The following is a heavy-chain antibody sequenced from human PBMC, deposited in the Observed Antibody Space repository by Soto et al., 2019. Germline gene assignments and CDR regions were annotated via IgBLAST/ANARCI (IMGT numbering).Heavy chain of an antibody. V-gene: IGHV3-49*03. J-gene: IGHJ4*02. Sequence: GGSLRLSCTASGFTFGDYAMSWFRQAPGKGLEWVGFIRSKAYGGTTEYAASVKGRFTISRDDSKSIAYLQMNSLKTEDTAVYYCTRDPRDITIFGVVTLKYYFDYWGQGTLVTVSS. CDR2: IRSKAYGGTT. CDR3: TRDPRDITIFGVVTLKYYFDY. D-gene: IGHD3-3*01. CDR1: GFTFGDYA.